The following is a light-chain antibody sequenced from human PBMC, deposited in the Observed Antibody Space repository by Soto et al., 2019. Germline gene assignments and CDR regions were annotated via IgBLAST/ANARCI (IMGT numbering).Light chain of an antibody. CDR1: QSVSSSY. Sequence: EIGLTQSPGTLSLSPGERATLSCRASQSVSSSYLAWYQQKPGQAPRFLIYGASYRATGIPDRFSGSGSGTDFTLTISRLELEDFAVYYCQQYDVPPWTFGQGTKVEIK. J-gene: IGKJ1*01. CDR2: GAS. CDR3: QQYDVPPWT. V-gene: IGKV3-20*01.